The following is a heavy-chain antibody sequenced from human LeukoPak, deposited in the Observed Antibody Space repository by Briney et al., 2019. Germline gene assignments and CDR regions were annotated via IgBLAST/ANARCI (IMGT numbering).Heavy chain of an antibody. J-gene: IGHJ4*02. CDR1: GVTVSSNH. CDR3: VRDVS. CDR2: IYSGGGT. D-gene: IGHD3-16*02. V-gene: IGHV3-66*01. Sequence: GGSLRLSCAVSGVTVSSNHMSWVRQAPGKGLEWVSAIYSGGGTYYADSVKGRFTPSRDISKNTLYLQMNSLRAEDTAVYYCVRDVSWGQGTLVTVSS.